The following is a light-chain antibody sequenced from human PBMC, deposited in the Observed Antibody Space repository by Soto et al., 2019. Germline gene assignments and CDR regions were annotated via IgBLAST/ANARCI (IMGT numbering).Light chain of an antibody. J-gene: IGLJ1*01. CDR2: EVS. CDR1: SSDVGGYNY. Sequence: QSVLTQPASVSGSPGQSITISCTGTSSDVGGYNYVSWYQQHPGKAPKLMIYEVSNRPSGVSHRFSGSKFGNTASLTISGLQAEDEADYHCSSYSSGSTLYVFGTGTKLTVL. CDR3: SSYSSGSTLYV. V-gene: IGLV2-14*01.